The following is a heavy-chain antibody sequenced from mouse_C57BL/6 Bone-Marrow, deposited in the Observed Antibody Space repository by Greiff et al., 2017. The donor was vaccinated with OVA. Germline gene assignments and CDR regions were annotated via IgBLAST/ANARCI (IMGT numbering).Heavy chain of an antibody. Sequence: DVQLQESVAELVRPGASVKLSCTASGFNIKNTYMHWVKQRPEQGLEWIGRIDPANGNTKYAPKFQGKATITADTSSNTAYLQLSSLTSEDTAIYYCASDYYGSSPWFAYWGQGTLVTVSA. V-gene: IGHV14-3*01. CDR3: ASDYYGSSPWFAY. J-gene: IGHJ3*01. CDR1: GFNIKNTY. D-gene: IGHD1-1*01. CDR2: IDPANGNT.